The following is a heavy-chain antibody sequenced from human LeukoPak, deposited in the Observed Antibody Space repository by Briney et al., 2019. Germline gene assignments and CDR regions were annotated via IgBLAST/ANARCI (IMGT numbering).Heavy chain of an antibody. Sequence: SETLSLTCTVSGYSISSGYYWGWIRQPPGKGLEWIGVYHVGTTDYNPSLKSRVTISVDGSKNQMSLTLSSVAAEDTAVYYCARNHQYSGSYLVSYNMDVWGKGTTVTVSS. CDR1: GYSISSGYY. CDR3: ARNHQYSGSYLVSYNMDV. V-gene: IGHV4-38-2*02. J-gene: IGHJ6*03. D-gene: IGHD3-10*01. CDR2: VYHVGTT.